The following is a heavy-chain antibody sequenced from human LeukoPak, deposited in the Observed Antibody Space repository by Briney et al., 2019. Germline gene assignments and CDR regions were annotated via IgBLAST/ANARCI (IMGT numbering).Heavy chain of an antibody. CDR1: GGSVSSSSYY. Sequence: SETLSLTCTVSGGSVSSSSYYWGWIRQPPGKGLEWIGNIYFSGTTYYNPSLESRVTISLDTSKNQFSLRLTSVTAADTAVYYCARVIGGVEMAIDYWGQGTLVTVSS. V-gene: IGHV4-39*07. CDR3: ARVIGGVEMAIDY. J-gene: IGHJ4*02. D-gene: IGHD5-24*01. CDR2: IYFSGTT.